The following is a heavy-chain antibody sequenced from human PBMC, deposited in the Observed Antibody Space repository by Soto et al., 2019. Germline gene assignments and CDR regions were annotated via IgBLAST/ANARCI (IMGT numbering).Heavy chain of an antibody. CDR3: GRERGGYKYFDY. CDR2: INTYNGNI. Sequence: QVQLVQSGAEVKKPGASVKVSCEVSGYTFASYGISWARQAPGQGLEWMGWINTYNGNINYAQKFQGRVTMTTDTSTSPAYTEWRRLRSDDTALHYCGRERGGYKYFDYRGQGPLVCVSS. V-gene: IGHV1-18*01. J-gene: IGHJ4*02. CDR1: GYTFASYG. D-gene: IGHD1-26*01.